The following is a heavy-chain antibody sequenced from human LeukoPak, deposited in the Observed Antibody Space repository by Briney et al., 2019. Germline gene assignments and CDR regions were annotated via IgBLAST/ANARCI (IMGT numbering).Heavy chain of an antibody. CDR1: GFTFSDYY. J-gene: IGHJ6*02. V-gene: IGHV3-11*01. Sequence: GGSLRLSCAASGFTFSDYYMSWIRQAPGKGLEWVSYISSSGSTIYYADSVKGRFTISRDNAKNSLYLQMNSLRAEDTAVYYCARVVGATNPPYYCYGMDVWGQGTTVTVSS. CDR3: ARVVGATNPPYYCYGMDV. D-gene: IGHD1-26*01. CDR2: ISSSGSTI.